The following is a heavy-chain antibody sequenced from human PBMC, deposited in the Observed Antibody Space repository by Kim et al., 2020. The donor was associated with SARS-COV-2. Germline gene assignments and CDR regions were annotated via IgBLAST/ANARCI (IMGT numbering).Heavy chain of an antibody. CDR2: INTDGTVT. CDR1: GFTFSSTW. J-gene: IGHJ4*02. CDR3: ARGGFDY. Sequence: GGSLRLSCAASGFTFSSTWMYWVRQAPGKGLVWVSRINTDGTVTYEDSVKGRFTTSRDNAKSTLYLQMNSLRAEDTAVYYCARGGFDYWGQGTLVTVSS. V-gene: IGHV3-74*01.